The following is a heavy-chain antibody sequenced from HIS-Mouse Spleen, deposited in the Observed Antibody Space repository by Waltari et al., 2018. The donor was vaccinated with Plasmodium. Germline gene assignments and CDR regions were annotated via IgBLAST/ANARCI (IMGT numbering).Heavy chain of an antibody. V-gene: IGHV4-4*07. CDR3: ARGPAAAGNWRHYGMDV. CDR2: IYTSGST. Sequence: QVQLQESGPGLVKPSETLSLTCTVSGGSIRSYYWRWIRQPAGKGLEWIGRIYTSGSTNYNPSLKSRVTMSVDTSKNQFSLKLSSVTAADTAVYYCARGPAAAGNWRHYGMDVWGQGTTVTVSS. J-gene: IGHJ6*02. CDR1: GGSIRSYY. D-gene: IGHD6-13*01.